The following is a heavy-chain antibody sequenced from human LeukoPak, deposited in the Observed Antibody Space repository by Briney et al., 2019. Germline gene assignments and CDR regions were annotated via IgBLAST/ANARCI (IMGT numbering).Heavy chain of an antibody. J-gene: IGHJ5*02. D-gene: IGHD6-19*01. CDR1: GGSISSSNW. Sequence: SETLSLTYAVSGGSISSSNWWSWVRQSPGKGLEWIGEIYHSGSTNYNPSLKSRATVSVDKSKNQFSLKLSSVTAADTAMYYCATRYSSGWFDQWGQGTLITVSS. CDR3: ATRYSSGWFDQ. V-gene: IGHV4-4*02. CDR2: IYHSGST.